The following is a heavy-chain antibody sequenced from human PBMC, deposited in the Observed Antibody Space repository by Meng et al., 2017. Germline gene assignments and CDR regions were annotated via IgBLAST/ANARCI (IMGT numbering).Heavy chain of an antibody. J-gene: IGHJ4*02. CDR1: GYTFTNYD. Sequence: QVQMVQFGYEWKKLGASLKVSCKTSGYTFTNYDINGVRQATGQGLEWVGWMNPKSGNTGFAQKFQGRVTMTRDTSITTAYMELSSLRSEDTAVYYCARVYGDIDYWGQGTLVTVSS. D-gene: IGHD4-17*01. CDR3: ARVYGDIDY. CDR2: MNPKSGNT. V-gene: IGHV1-8*01.